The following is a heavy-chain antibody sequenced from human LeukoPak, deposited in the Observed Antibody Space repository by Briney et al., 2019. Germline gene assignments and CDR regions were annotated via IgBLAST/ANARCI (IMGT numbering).Heavy chain of an antibody. CDR3: ARAVGYCSGGSCYYPYGMDV. V-gene: IGHV1-2*04. D-gene: IGHD2-15*01. CDR1: GYTFTHYF. Sequence: ASLSDSFMDSGYTFTHYFMHWVRQAPGQTLEWMGWMDPHSGGTNYAQKFQGWVTMTRDTSISTAYMELSRLRSDDTAVYYCARAVGYCSGGSCYYPYGMDVWGKGTTVTVSS. CDR2: MDPHSGGT. J-gene: IGHJ6*04.